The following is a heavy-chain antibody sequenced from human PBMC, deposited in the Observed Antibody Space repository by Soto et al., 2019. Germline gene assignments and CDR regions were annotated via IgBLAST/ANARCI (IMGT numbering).Heavy chain of an antibody. CDR3: ARDRLRGYDSSGFYS. CDR1: GDSIGFYG. D-gene: IGHD3-22*01. Sequence: GASGRVCCTASGDSIGFYGMNWVRQARGQGLEWMGWINPSDGNRNFAQKFEDRVTMPTATSTTTVFLELRSLKSDDTAIYYCARDRLRGYDSSGFYSWR. V-gene: IGHV1-18*01. CDR2: INPSDGNR. J-gene: IGHJ5*01.